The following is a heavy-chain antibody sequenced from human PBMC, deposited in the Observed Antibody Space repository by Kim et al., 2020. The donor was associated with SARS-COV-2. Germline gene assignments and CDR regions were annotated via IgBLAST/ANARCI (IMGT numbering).Heavy chain of an antibody. CDR2: IYYSGST. V-gene: IGHV4-59*13. CDR3: ARGGDTYDFWSGYRYSYGMDV. CDR1: GGSISSYY. J-gene: IGHJ6*02. D-gene: IGHD3-3*01. Sequence: SETLSLTCTVSGGSISSYYWSWIRQPPGKGLEWIGYIYYSGSTNYNPSLKSRVTISVDTSKNQFSLKLSSVTAADTAVYYCARGGDTYDFWSGYRYSYGMDVWGQGTTVTVSS.